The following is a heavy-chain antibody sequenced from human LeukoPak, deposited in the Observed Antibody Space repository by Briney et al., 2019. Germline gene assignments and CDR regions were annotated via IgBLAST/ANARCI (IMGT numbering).Heavy chain of an antibody. Sequence: PSETLSLTCTVSGGSISSSSYYWGWIRQPPGKGLEWIGYIYYNGSTNYNPSLKSRVTISVDTSKNQFSLKLSSVTAADTAVYYCARVIVVDDAFDIWGQGTMVTVSS. J-gene: IGHJ3*02. CDR2: IYYNGST. V-gene: IGHV4-61*05. CDR1: GGSISSSSYY. CDR3: ARVIVVDDAFDI. D-gene: IGHD3-22*01.